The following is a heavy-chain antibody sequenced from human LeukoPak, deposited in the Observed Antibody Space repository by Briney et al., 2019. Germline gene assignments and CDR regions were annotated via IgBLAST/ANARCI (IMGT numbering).Heavy chain of an antibody. D-gene: IGHD2-2*01. CDR1: GYTFTSYD. CDR2: MNPNSGNT. V-gene: IGHV1-8*03. Sequence: ASVKVSCKASGYTFTSYDINWVRQATGQGLEWMGWMNPNSGNTGYAQKFQGGVTITRNTSISTAYMELSSLKTEDTAVYYCTRDEPDIVVVPASSGYWGQGTLVTVSS. J-gene: IGHJ4*02. CDR3: TRDEPDIVVVPASSGY.